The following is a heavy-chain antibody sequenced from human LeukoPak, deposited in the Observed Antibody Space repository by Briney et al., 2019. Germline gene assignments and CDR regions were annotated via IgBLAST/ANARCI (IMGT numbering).Heavy chain of an antibody. CDR3: AKDLMVIIVSGALDI. V-gene: IGHV3-23*01. Sequence: GGSLRLSCEASGFTFTTYSMTWVRQAPGKGLEWVSAISSSGGNTYYADSVKGRFTISRDNSKNTLNLQMNSLRAEDTAVYYCAKDLMVIIVSGALDIWGQGTMVTASS. J-gene: IGHJ3*02. CDR2: ISSSGGNT. D-gene: IGHD3-3*01. CDR1: GFTFTTYS.